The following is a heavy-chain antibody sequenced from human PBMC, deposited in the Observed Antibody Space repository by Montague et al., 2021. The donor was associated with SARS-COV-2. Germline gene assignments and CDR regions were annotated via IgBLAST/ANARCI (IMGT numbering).Heavy chain of an antibody. CDR2: INHGGST. CDR3: ARLRDGVVPSPILGVGPYYSYCYLDV. D-gene: IGHD3-10*01. CDR1: GTSFSGYY. J-gene: IGHJ6*03. V-gene: IGHV4-34*01. Sequence: SETLSLTCAVHGTSFSGYYWNWIRQPPGKGLEWIGEINHGGSTKYSPSLKSRLTISADTSKNQFSLKLTSVAAADTAVYYCARLRDGVVPSPILGVGPYYSYCYLDVWGRGTTVTVS.